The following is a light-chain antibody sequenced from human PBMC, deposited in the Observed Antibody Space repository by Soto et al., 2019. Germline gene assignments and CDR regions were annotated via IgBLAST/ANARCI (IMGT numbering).Light chain of an antibody. V-gene: IGKV4-1*01. J-gene: IGKJ5*01. Sequence: DIVMTQSPDSLAVSLGERATINCKSSQSVLYSSNNKNYLAWYQQKPGQPPKLLIYWASTRESGVPDRFSGSGSGTDFTLTISILQAEDVAFYYWQQYYSTPITFGQGTRLEIK. CDR2: WAS. CDR1: QSVLYSSNNKNY. CDR3: QQYYSTPIT.